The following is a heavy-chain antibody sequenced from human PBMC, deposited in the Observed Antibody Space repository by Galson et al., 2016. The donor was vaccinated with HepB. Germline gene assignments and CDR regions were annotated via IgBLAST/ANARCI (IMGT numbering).Heavy chain of an antibody. V-gene: IGHV3-23*01. CDR3: AKAEKWEHDV. J-gene: IGHJ4*02. Sequence: SLRLSCAASGFTFSNYAMTWVRQAPGKGLEWVSGILGDGDTTYYADSVKGRFTISRDNSKNALFLQMYGLRAEDTAVYHCAKAEKWEHDVWGQGTLVTVSS. CDR2: ILGDGDTT. CDR1: GFTFSNYA. D-gene: IGHD1/OR15-1a*01.